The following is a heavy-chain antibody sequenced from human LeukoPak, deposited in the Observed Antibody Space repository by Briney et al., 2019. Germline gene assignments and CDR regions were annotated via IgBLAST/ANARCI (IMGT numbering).Heavy chain of an antibody. D-gene: IGHD1-26*01. Sequence: ASVKVSCKVSGYTLTELSMHWVRQAPGKGLEWMGGFDPEDGETIYAQKFQGRVTMTEDTSTDTAYMELSSLRSEDTAVYYCATSFRVLVGGPYGFDPWGQGTLVTVSS. V-gene: IGHV1-24*01. CDR1: GYTLTELS. J-gene: IGHJ5*02. CDR3: ATSFRVLVGGPYGFDP. CDR2: FDPEDGET.